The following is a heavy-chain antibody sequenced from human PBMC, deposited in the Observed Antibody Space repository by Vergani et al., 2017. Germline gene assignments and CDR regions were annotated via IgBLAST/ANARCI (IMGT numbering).Heavy chain of an antibody. D-gene: IGHD4-11*01. CDR1: GFSFNSYW. CDR2: IKSDGSIT. V-gene: IGHV3-74*03. J-gene: IGHJ6*04. Sequence: DVHLAESGGGFFQPGGSLRLSCSASGFSFNSYWMHWVRHVPGKGLLWVSRIKSDGSITAYADSVKGRFTISRDNYKSTVYLQMNSLRVEDTAVYYCARESFQYHMAVWGKGTTVTVTS. CDR3: ARESFQYHMAV.